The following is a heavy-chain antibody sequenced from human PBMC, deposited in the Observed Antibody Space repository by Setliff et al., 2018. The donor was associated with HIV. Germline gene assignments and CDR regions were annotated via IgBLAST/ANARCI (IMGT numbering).Heavy chain of an antibody. CDR2: IIPILGIA. V-gene: IGHV1-69*10. Sequence: SVKVSCKASGGTFSSYAISWVRQAPGQGLEWMGGIIPILGIANYAQKFQGRVTITADESMSTAYMELSSLRSEDTAVYYCARPTELYYYGSGPSGAFDIWGQGTMVTVSS. D-gene: IGHD3-10*01. CDR3: ARPTELYYYGSGPSGAFDI. CDR1: GGTFSSYA. J-gene: IGHJ3*02.